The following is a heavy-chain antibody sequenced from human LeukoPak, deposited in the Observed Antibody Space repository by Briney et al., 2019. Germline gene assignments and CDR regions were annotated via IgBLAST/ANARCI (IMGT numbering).Heavy chain of an antibody. D-gene: IGHD3-22*01. CDR3: ARDRTYYYDSSGYFDVENAFDI. CDR1: GYTFTGYY. J-gene: IGHJ3*02. Sequence: ASVKVSCKTSGYTFTGYYMHWVRQAPGQGLEWMGWINPNSGGTNYAQKFQGRVTMTRDTSISTAYMELNRLRSDDTAVYYCARDRTYYYDSSGYFDVENAFDIWGQGTMVTVSS. CDR2: INPNSGGT. V-gene: IGHV1-2*02.